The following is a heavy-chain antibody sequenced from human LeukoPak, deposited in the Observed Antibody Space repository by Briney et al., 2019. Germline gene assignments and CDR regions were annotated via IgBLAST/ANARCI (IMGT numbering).Heavy chain of an antibody. CDR2: IYYTGET. V-gene: IGHV4-59*08. J-gene: IGHJ4*02. D-gene: IGHD3-16*01. CDR1: GGSITSHY. Sequence: NPSETLSLTCSVSGGSITSHYWSWIRQPPGKGREWLGYIYYTGETRSIPSLRSRLTMSIHTSKNQVALTLSFVTAADTAVYYCANCPPGDYGVGNWGQGILVTVSS. CDR3: ANCPPGDYGVGN.